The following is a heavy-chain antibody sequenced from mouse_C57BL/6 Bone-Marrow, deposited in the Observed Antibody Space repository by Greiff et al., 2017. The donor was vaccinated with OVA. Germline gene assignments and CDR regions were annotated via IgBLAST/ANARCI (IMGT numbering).Heavy chain of an antibody. D-gene: IGHD2-2*01. Sequence: VQLQQPGAELVMPGASVKLSCKASGYTFTSYWMHWVKQRPGQGLEWIGEIDPSDSYTNSNQKFKGKSTLTVDKSSSTAYMQLSSLTSEDSAVYYCARRGIYYGYDKYYFDYWGQGTTLTVSS. V-gene: IGHV1-69*01. CDR3: ARRGIYYGYDKYYFDY. CDR2: IDPSDSYT. CDR1: GYTFTSYW. J-gene: IGHJ2*01.